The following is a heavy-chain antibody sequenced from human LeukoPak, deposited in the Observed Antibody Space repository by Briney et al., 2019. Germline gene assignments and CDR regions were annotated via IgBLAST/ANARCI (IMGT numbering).Heavy chain of an antibody. D-gene: IGHD2-15*01. J-gene: IGHJ4*02. V-gene: IGHV3-21*01. CDR1: GFPFSSYS. Sequence: GGSLRLSCAASGFPFSSYSMNWVRQAPGKGLEWVSAISSDSNYIYYTDSVKGRFTISRDNAKNLLYLQMNSLGAEDTAVYYCARDVSRISDYWGQGTLVTVSS. CDR2: ISSDSNYI. CDR3: ARDVSRISDY.